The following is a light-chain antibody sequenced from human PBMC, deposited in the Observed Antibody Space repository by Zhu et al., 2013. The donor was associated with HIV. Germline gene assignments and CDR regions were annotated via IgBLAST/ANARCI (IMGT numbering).Light chain of an antibody. V-gene: IGKV1-17*01. Sequence: DIQMTQSPSSLSASVGDRVTITCRASQDIRNHLGWYQQKPGKAPRRLIYLASTLQSGVPSRFSGSGSGTDFTISSLQPEDFATYYCLQSNSYPRTFGQGTRLEIK. CDR2: LAS. CDR1: QDIRNH. J-gene: IGKJ2*02. CDR3: LQSNSYPRT.